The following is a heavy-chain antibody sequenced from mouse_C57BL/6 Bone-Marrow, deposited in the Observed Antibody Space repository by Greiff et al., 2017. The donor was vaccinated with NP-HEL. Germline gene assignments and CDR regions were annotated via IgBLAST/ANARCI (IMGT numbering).Heavy chain of an antibody. D-gene: IGHD1-1*01. CDR2: INPSSGYT. J-gene: IGHJ3*01. Sequence: QVQLQQSGAELARPGASVKMSCKASGYTFTSYTMHWVKQRPGQGLEWIGYINPSSGYTKYNQKFKDKATLTADKSSSTAYMQLSSLTSEDSAVYYCARCPSYYTFAYWGQGTLVTVSA. CDR3: ARCPSYYTFAY. V-gene: IGHV1-4*01. CDR1: GYTFTSYT.